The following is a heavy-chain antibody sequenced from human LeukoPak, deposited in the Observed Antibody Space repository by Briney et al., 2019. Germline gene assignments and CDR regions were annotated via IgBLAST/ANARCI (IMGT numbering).Heavy chain of an antibody. CDR2: INPNSGGT. CDR1: GYTFTAYY. V-gene: IGHV1-2*02. Sequence: ASVKVSCKASGYTFTAYYMHWVRQAPGQGLEWMGWINPNSGGTNYAQKFQGRVTMTRDTSISTAYMELSRLRSDDTAVYYCARPWTGLYYFDYWGQGTLVTVSS. J-gene: IGHJ4*02. CDR3: ARPWTGLYYFDY. D-gene: IGHD1-14*01.